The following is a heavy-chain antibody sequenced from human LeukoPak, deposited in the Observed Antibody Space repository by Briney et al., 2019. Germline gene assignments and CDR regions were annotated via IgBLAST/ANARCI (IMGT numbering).Heavy chain of an antibody. CDR2: IYSGGST. J-gene: IGHJ4*02. D-gene: IGHD3-3*01. CDR1: GFTVSSNY. CDR3: ARGLHYDFWSGYWFDY. Sequence: GGSLRLSCAASGFTVSSNYMSWVRQAPGKGLEWVSVIYSGGSTYYADSVKGRFTISRDNSKNTLYLQMNSLRSEDTAVYYCARGLHYDFWSGYWFDYWGQGTLVTVSS. V-gene: IGHV3-53*05.